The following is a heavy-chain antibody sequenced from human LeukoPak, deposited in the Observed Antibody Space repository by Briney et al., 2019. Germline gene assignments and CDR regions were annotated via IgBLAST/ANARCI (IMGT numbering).Heavy chain of an antibody. J-gene: IGHJ5*02. Sequence: PSETLSLTCTVSGGSIISYYWSWIRQPPGKGLEWIGYIYYSGSTNYNPSLKSRVTISVDTSKNQFSLKLSSVTAADTAVYYCARQRRITMVRGVIGWFDPWGQGTLVTVSS. CDR3: ARQRRITMVRGVIGWFDP. D-gene: IGHD3-10*01. CDR2: IYYSGST. V-gene: IGHV4-59*08. CDR1: GGSIISYY.